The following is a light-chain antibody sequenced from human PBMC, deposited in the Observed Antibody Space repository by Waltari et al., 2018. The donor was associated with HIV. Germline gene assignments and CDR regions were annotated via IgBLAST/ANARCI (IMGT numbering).Light chain of an antibody. CDR1: RSAVAGYNY. J-gene: IGLJ2*01. Sequence: QSALTQPASVSGSPGQSITISCTGPRSAVAGYNYVSWYQQHPGKAPKLMIYEVSNRPSGVSNRFSGSKSGNTASLTISGLQAEDEADYYCSSYTSSSTLVVFGGGTKLTVL. CDR3: SSYTSSSTLVV. V-gene: IGLV2-14*01. CDR2: EVS.